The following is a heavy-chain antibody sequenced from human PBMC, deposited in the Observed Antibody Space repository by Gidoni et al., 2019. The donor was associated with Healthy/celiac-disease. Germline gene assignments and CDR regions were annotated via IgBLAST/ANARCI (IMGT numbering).Heavy chain of an antibody. CDR2: ISSSGSTI. Sequence: QVQLVEYGGGLVKPGGYLRLSCAASGLTFSDYYMSWISQAPGKGLEWVSYISSSGSTIYYADSVKGRFTISRDNAKNSLYLQMNSLRAEDTAVYYCARDRGVATTHFDYWGQGTLVTVSS. D-gene: IGHD5-12*01. V-gene: IGHV3-11*01. CDR1: GLTFSDYY. CDR3: ARDRGVATTHFDY. J-gene: IGHJ4*02.